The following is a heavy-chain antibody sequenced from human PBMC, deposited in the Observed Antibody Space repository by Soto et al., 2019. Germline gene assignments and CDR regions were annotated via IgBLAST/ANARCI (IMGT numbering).Heavy chain of an antibody. CDR2: IKQDGSEK. CDR1: GFTFSSYG. V-gene: IGHV3-7*01. Sequence: SLRLSCAASGFTFSSYGMIWVRQAPGKGLEWVANIKQDGSEKYYVDSVKGRFTISRDNAKNSLYLQMNSLRAEDTAVYYCARVPLMATYDYGMDVWDQGPTVTVS. J-gene: IGHJ6*02. D-gene: IGHD2-8*01. CDR3: ARVPLMATYDYGMDV.